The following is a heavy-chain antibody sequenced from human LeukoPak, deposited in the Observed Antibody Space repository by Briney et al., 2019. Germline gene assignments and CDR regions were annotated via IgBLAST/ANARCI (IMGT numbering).Heavy chain of an antibody. CDR3: ATSNPRFYDSSGSYDY. CDR2: FDPEDGET. CDR1: GYTLTELS. D-gene: IGHD3-22*01. J-gene: IGHJ4*02. Sequence: ASVTVSCKVSGYTLTELSMHWVRQAPGKGLEWMGGFDPEDGETIYAQKFQGRVTMTEDTSTDTAYMELSSLRSEDTAVYYCATSNPRFYDSSGSYDYWGQGTLVTVSS. V-gene: IGHV1-24*01.